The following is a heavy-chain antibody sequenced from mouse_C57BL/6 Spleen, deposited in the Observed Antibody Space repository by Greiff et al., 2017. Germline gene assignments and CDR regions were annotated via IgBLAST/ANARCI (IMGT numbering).Heavy chain of an antibody. V-gene: IGHV1-20*01. Sequence: VQLQQSGPELVKPGDSVKISCKASGYSFTGYFMNWVMQSHGKSLEWIGRINPYNGDTFYNQKFKGKATLTVDKSSSTAHMELRSLTSEDAAVYYCARFYDVPLYYFDYWGQGTTLTVSS. D-gene: IGHD2-3*01. CDR2: INPYNGDT. CDR1: GYSFTGYF. J-gene: IGHJ2*01. CDR3: ARFYDVPLYYFDY.